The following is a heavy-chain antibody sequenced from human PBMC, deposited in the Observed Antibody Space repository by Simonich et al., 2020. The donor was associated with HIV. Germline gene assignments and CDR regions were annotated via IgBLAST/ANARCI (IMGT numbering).Heavy chain of an antibody. CDR3: ARELPQFGTGIVGARGAFDI. CDR1: GYSFTSYD. V-gene: IGHV1-18*01. CDR2: ISAYNGNT. Sequence: QVQLVQSGAEVKKPGASVKVSCKTSGYSFTSYDINWVRQATGQGLEWMGWISAYNGNTNYAQKLQGRVTMTTDTSTSTAYMELRSLRSDDTAVYYCARELPQFGTGIVGARGAFDIWGQGTMVTVSS. D-gene: IGHD1-26*01. J-gene: IGHJ3*02.